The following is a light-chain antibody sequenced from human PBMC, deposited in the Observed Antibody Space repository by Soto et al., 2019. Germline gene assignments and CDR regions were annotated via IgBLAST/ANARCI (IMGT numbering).Light chain of an antibody. CDR1: QSVSSK. CDR2: DES. V-gene: IGKV3-15*01. CDR3: QRYNNWPYT. J-gene: IGKJ2*01. Sequence: EIEMTQSPANLSVSPGERATLSCRASQSVSSKLAWYQQKPGQAPRLLIYDESTRATGIPARFSGSGSGTEFTLTIRSLQSEDFAVYYCQRYNNWPYTFGQGTKLEIK.